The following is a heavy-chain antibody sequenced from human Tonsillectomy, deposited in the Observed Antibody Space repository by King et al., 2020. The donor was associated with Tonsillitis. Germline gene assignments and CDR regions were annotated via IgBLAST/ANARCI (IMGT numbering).Heavy chain of an antibody. D-gene: IGHD2-2*01. V-gene: IGHV4-59*08. CDR1: GGSISSYY. Sequence: VQLQESGPGLVKPSETLSLTCTVSGGSISSYYWSWIRQPPGKGLEWIGYIYYSGSTNYNPSLKSRVTISVDTSKNQFSLKLSSVTAADTAVYYCARLGGYQAPFAYWGQGTLVTVSS. CDR2: IYYSGST. CDR3: ARLGGYQAPFAY. J-gene: IGHJ4*02.